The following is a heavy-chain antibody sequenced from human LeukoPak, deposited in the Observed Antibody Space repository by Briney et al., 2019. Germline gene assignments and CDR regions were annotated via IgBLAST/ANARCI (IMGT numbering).Heavy chain of an antibody. Sequence: LGESLKISCQSSGYLFTAYWIAWVRQLPGKGLEWMGIISPGDSDTSYNPSFQGQVTMSADKSISTAYLQWSSLKASDTAMYYCARLRGGELSKYYFDYWGQGTLVTVSS. CDR3: ARLRGGELSKYYFDY. D-gene: IGHD3-10*01. CDR2: ISPGDSDT. V-gene: IGHV5-51*01. CDR1: GYLFTAYW. J-gene: IGHJ4*02.